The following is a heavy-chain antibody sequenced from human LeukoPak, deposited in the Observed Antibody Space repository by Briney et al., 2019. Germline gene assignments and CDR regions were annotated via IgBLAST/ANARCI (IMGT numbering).Heavy chain of an antibody. Sequence: SVKVSCKASGFTFTSSAMQWVRQARGQRLEWIGWIVVGSGNTNYAQKFQERVTITRDMSTSTAYMELSSLRSDDTAVYYCARGSWDVDIVATIRAHNWFDPWGQGTLVTVSS. CDR2: IVVGSGNT. CDR1: GFTFTSSA. J-gene: IGHJ5*02. V-gene: IGHV1-58*02. CDR3: ARGSWDVDIVATIRAHNWFDP. D-gene: IGHD5-12*01.